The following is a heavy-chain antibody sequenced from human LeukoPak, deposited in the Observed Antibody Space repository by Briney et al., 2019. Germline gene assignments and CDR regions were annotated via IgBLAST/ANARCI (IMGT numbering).Heavy chain of an antibody. J-gene: IGHJ5*02. CDR2: INNDGSTT. V-gene: IGHV3-74*01. CDR3: AKDLEYYGSGSRP. Sequence: GESLTLTCTVSGFTFSSYYMHWVRQPPGKGLVWVSRINNDGSTTNYTDSVKGRFTISRDNAKNTVYLQMNRLRAEDTAVYYCAKDLEYYGSGSRPWGQGNLVTVSS. D-gene: IGHD3-10*01. CDR1: GFTFSSYY.